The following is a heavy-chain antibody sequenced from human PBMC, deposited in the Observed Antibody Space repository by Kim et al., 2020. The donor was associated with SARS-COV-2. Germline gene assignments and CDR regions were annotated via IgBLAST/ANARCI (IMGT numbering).Heavy chain of an antibody. J-gene: IGHJ5*02. CDR1: GYIFTNSA. V-gene: IGHV1-3*01. CDR2: INADNGNT. CDR3: ARGYGSGSHAPSYNWFDP. D-gene: IGHD3-10*01. Sequence: ASVKVSCKASGYIFTNSAMHWVRQAPGQRLEWMGWINADNGNTKYSQKFQGRVTITRDTSASTAYMELSSLRSEDTAVYYCARGYGSGSHAPSYNWFDPWGQGTLVTVSS.